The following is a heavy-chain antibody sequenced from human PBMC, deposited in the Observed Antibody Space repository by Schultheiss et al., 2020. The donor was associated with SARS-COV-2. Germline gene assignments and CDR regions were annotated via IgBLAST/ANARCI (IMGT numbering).Heavy chain of an antibody. J-gene: IGHJ4*02. V-gene: IGHV3-21*01. CDR1: GFTFSSYS. CDR3: ARSQSYYDSSGYYDY. CDR2: ISSSSSYI. Sequence: GGSLRLSCAASGFTFSSYSMNWVRQAPGKGLEWVSSISSSSSYIYYADSVKGRFTISRDNAKNSLYLQMNSLRAEDTAVYYCARSQSYYDSSGYYDYWGQGTLVTVSS. D-gene: IGHD3-22*01.